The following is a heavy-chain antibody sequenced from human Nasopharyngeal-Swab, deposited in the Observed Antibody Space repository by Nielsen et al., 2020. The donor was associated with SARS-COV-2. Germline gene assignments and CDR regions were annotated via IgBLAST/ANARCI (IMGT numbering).Heavy chain of an antibody. V-gene: IGHV4-34*01. CDR1: GGSFTSYY. CDR3: ARGLSGVVPAPILGLGPFYSYYYMDV. D-gene: IGHD2-2*01. CDR2: INHSGST. J-gene: IGHJ6*03. Sequence: SETLSLTCVVYGGSFTSYYWGWIRQPPGKGLEWIAEINHSGSTHYNPSHKSRVTISLDTSKNQFFLKLSSLTAADTAVYYCARGLSGVVPAPILGLGPFYSYYYMDVWGKGTTVTVSS.